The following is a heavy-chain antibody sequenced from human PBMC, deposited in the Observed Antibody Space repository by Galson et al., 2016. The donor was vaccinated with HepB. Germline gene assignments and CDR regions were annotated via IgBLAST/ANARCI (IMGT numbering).Heavy chain of an antibody. CDR1: GFAFYGYA. J-gene: IGHJ6*02. Sequence: SLRLSCAASGFAFYGYAMHWVRQAPGKGLEWVSGITWNSGSIAYADSVKGRFTISRDKAKNSLYPQMSRLRAEDTDLYYWAKDKGSGHPFGMDVWGQGTTVTVSS. D-gene: IGHD3-10*01. CDR3: AKDKGSGHPFGMDV. V-gene: IGHV3-9*01. CDR2: ITWNSGSI.